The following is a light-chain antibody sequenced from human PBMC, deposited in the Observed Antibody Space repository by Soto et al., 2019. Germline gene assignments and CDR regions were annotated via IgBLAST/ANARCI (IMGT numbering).Light chain of an antibody. Sequence: QSALTQPASVSGSPGQSITISCTGTSSDVGGYNYVSWYQQHPGKAPKLMIYDVSNRPSGVSNRFPGSKSGNTASLTISGLQAEDEADYYCSSYTSSSHVVFGGGTKVTVL. CDR3: SSYTSSSHVV. CDR2: DVS. V-gene: IGLV2-14*01. CDR1: SSDVGGYNY. J-gene: IGLJ2*01.